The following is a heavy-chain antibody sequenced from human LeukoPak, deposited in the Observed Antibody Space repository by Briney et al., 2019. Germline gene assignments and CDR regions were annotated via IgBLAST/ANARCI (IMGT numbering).Heavy chain of an antibody. CDR2: IYTSGST. J-gene: IGHJ4*02. CDR3: ARDRGAAGTDY. CDR1: GGSISSYY. D-gene: IGHD6-13*01. Sequence: SETLSLTCTVSGGSISSYYWSWIRQPAGKGLGWIGRIYTSGSTNYNPSLKSRVTMSVDTSKNQFSLKLSSVTAADTAVYYCARDRGAAGTDYWGQGTLVTVSS. V-gene: IGHV4-4*07.